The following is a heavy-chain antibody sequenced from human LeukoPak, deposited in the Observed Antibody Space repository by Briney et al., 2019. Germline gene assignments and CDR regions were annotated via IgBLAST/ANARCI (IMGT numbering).Heavy chain of an antibody. Sequence: GGSLRLSCAASGFTFNSYAMSWVRQAPGKGLEWVSAISGSGGSTYYADSVKGRFTISRDNSKNTLYLQMNSLRAEDTAVYYCAKQGGYQYYDFWSGYYYYFDYWGQGTLVTVSS. J-gene: IGHJ4*02. CDR1: GFTFNSYA. D-gene: IGHD3-3*01. CDR3: AKQGGYQYYDFWSGYYYYFDY. CDR2: ISGSGGST. V-gene: IGHV3-23*01.